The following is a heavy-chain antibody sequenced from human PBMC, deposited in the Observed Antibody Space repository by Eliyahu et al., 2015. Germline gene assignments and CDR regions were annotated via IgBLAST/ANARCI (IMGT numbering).Heavy chain of an antibody. J-gene: IGHJ6*02. D-gene: IGHD3-10*01. CDR1: GFXFXXYG. CDR2: IRYDGSNK. V-gene: IGHV3-30*02. CDR3: AKDSRVFYYYYGMDV. Sequence: QVQLVESGGGVVQPGGSLRLSCAASGFXFXXYGMHWVRQAPGKGLEWVAFIRYDGSNKYYADSVKGRFTISRDNSKNTLYLQMNSLRAEDTAVYYCAKDSRVFYYYYGMDVWGQGTTVTVSS.